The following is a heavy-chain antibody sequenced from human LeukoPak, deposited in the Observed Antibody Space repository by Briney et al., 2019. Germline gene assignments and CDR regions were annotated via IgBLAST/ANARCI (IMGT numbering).Heavy chain of an antibody. CDR3: ARDFSGPGEMATNTMFDY. CDR1: GYTFTSYY. D-gene: IGHD5-24*01. J-gene: IGHJ4*02. V-gene: IGHV1-46*01. Sequence: ASVKVSCKASGYTFTSYYMHWVRQAPGQGLEWMGIINPSGGSTSYAQKFQGRVTMTRDTSTSTVYMELSSLRSEDTAVYYCARDFSGPGEMATNTMFDYWGQGTLVTVSS. CDR2: INPSGGST.